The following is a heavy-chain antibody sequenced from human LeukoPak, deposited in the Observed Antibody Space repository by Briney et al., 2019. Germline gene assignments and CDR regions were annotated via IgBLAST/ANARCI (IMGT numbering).Heavy chain of an antibody. Sequence: MPGGPLRLSCAASGFTFSSYSMTWVRQAPGKRLEWVSSISSSSYIYYADSVKGRFTISRDNAKNSLYLQMNSLRAEDTAVYCCARENYGDYIYDYWGQGTLVTVSS. V-gene: IGHV3-21*01. CDR3: ARENYGDYIYDY. J-gene: IGHJ4*02. CDR2: ISSSSYI. CDR1: GFTFSSYS. D-gene: IGHD4-17*01.